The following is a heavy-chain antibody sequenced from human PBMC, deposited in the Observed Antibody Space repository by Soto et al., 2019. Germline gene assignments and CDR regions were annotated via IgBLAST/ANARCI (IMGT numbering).Heavy chain of an antibody. Sequence: SVKVSCKASGGTFSSYAISWVRQAPGQGLEWMGGIIPIFGTANYAQKFQGRVTITADESTSTAYMELSSLRSEDTAVYYCARVDYSNYEDYYYGMDVWGKGTMVTGAS. D-gene: IGHD4-4*01. CDR2: IIPIFGTA. CDR3: ARVDYSNYEDYYYGMDV. CDR1: GGTFSSYA. J-gene: IGHJ6*04. V-gene: IGHV1-69*13.